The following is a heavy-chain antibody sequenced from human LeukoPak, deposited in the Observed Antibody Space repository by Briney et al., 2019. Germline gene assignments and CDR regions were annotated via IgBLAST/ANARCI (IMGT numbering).Heavy chain of an antibody. CDR3: ARDLRYGSGKKGGTVAYYYYMDV. J-gene: IGHJ6*03. CDR2: MNPNSGNT. V-gene: IGHV1-8*01. D-gene: IGHD3-10*01. CDR1: GYTFTSYD. Sequence: GASVKVSCKASGYTFTSYDINWVRQATGQGLEWMGWMNPNSGNTGYAQKFQGRVTMTRNTSISTAYMELSSLRSEDTAVYYCARDLRYGSGKKGGTVAYYYYMDVWGKGTTVTISS.